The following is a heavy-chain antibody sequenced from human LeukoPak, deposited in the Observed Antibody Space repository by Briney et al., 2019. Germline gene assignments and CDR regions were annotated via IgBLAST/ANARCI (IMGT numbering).Heavy chain of an antibody. D-gene: IGHD1-20*01. J-gene: IGHJ4*02. CDR2: IYTSGST. CDR1: GGSISSYY. V-gene: IGHV4-4*09. CDR3: ADLTGTTNTLFDY. Sequence: PSETLSLTCTVSGGSISSYYWSWIRQPPGKGLEWIGYIYTSGSTNYNPSLKSRVTISVDTSKNQFSLKLSSVTAADTAVYYCADLTGTTNTLFDYWGQGTLVTVSS.